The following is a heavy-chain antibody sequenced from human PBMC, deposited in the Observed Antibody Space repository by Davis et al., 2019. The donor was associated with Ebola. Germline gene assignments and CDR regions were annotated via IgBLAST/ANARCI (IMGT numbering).Heavy chain of an antibody. CDR3: AKCIWGSFAPHGY. V-gene: IGHV3-23*01. J-gene: IGHJ4*02. Sequence: PGGSLRLSCAASGFTFSSYAMSWIRQAPGKGLEWVSAISGSGGSTYYADSVKGRFTISRDNSKNTLYLQMNSLRAEDTAVYYCAKCIWGSFAPHGYWGQGTLVTVSS. D-gene: IGHD3-16*01. CDR2: ISGSGGST. CDR1: GFTFSSYA.